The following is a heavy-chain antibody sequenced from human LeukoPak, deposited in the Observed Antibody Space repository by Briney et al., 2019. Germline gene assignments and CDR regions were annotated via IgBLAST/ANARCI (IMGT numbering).Heavy chain of an antibody. J-gene: IGHJ4*02. CDR2: ISGSGGST. CDR1: GFTFSNYG. Sequence: GGSLRLSCAASGFTFSNYGMHWVRQAPGKGLEWVSAISGSGGSTYYADSVKGRFTISRDNAKNSLYLQMNTLRAEDTAVYYCARESTEVTPGYWGQGTLVTVSS. V-gene: IGHV3-21*01. D-gene: IGHD4-23*01. CDR3: ARESTEVTPGY.